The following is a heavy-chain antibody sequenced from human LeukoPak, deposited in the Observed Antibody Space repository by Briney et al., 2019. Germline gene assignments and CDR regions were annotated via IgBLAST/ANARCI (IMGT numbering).Heavy chain of an antibody. CDR1: GFTFSSYA. Sequence: GGSLRLSCAASGFTFSSYAMSLVRQAPGKGLEWVSAISGSGGSTYYADSVKGRFTISRDNSKNTLYLQMNSLRAEDTTVYYCAKDPISGYGSGSSNFDYWGQGTLVTVSS. D-gene: IGHD3-10*01. V-gene: IGHV3-23*01. CDR3: AKDPISGYGSGSSNFDY. J-gene: IGHJ4*02. CDR2: ISGSGGST.